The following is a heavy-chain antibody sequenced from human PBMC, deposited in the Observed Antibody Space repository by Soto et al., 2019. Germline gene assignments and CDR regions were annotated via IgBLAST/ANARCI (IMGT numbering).Heavy chain of an antibody. CDR3: LRDRHCSSFSCLDSSDI. Sequence: QIQLVQSGAEVKKAGASVKVSSKASGYAFNKHGISWVRQAPGQGLEWMGWISTDSDRADYAQKFQGRLTMTTDTSTTTAYMDLRSLRSDDTAIYFCLRDRHCSSFSCLDSSDIWGQGTMVSVSS. D-gene: IGHD2-2*01. J-gene: IGHJ3*02. V-gene: IGHV1-18*01. CDR1: GYAFNKHG. CDR2: ISTDSDRA.